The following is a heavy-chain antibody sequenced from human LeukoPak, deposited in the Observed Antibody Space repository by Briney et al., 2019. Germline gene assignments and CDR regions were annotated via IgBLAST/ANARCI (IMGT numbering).Heavy chain of an antibody. Sequence: SETLSLTCAVYGGSFSGYYWSWIRQPPGKGLEWIGEINHSGSTNYNPSPKSRVTISVDTSKNQFSLKLGSVTAADTAVYYCARQRCPGSTSCDPRGDNWFDPWGQGTLVTVSS. V-gene: IGHV4-34*01. CDR2: INHSGST. D-gene: IGHD2-2*01. CDR3: ARQRCPGSTSCDPRGDNWFDP. J-gene: IGHJ5*02. CDR1: GGSFSGYY.